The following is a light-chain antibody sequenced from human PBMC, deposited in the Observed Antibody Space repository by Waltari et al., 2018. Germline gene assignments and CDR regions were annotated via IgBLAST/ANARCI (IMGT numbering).Light chain of an antibody. CDR1: ALSKQY. Sequence: SFELTQPPSLSVSPGQTARIPCSGYALSKQYAHWHQQTPGPAPVLVIYKDSERPSGIPERFSGSSSGTTVTLTLSGVQAEDEADYYCQSADSSGSVVFGGGTKLTVL. CDR3: QSADSSGSVV. J-gene: IGLJ2*01. CDR2: KDS. V-gene: IGLV3-25*03.